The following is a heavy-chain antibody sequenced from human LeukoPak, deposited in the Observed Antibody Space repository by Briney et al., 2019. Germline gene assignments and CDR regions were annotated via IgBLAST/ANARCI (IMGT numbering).Heavy chain of an antibody. CDR1: GFTFDDYA. CDR2: IIWNSGSI. D-gene: IGHD2-2*01. V-gene: IGHV3-9*01. J-gene: IGHJ5*02. CDR3: AKASAVYCSSTSCYHSWFDP. Sequence: GRSLRLSCAASGFTFDDYAMHWVRQAPGKGLEWVSGIIWNSGSIGYADSVKGRFTISRDNAKNSLYLQMNSLRAEDTAVYYCAKASAVYCSSTSCYHSWFDPWGQGTLVTVSS.